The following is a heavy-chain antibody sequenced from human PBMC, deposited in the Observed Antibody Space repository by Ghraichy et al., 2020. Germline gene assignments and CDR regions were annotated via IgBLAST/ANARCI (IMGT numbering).Heavy chain of an antibody. CDR3: ARHLAGYNWFDP. CDR2: IYYSGST. Sequence: SETLSLTCTVSGGSVSSGTFYWSWIRQPPGKGLEWIGHIYYSGSTNYNPSLKSRVTISVDTSKNQFSLKLSSVTAADTAVFYCARHLAGYNWFDPWGQGTLVTVSS. CDR1: GGSVSSGTFY. V-gene: IGHV4-61*01. J-gene: IGHJ5*02.